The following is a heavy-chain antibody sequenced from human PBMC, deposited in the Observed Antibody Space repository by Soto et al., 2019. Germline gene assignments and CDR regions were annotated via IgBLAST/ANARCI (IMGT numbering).Heavy chain of an antibody. D-gene: IGHD3-9*01. V-gene: IGHV4-39*01. CDR1: GGSISSSSYY. CDR3: ARHVPGTVRYFDWLPDAFDI. Sequence: SETLSLTCTVSGGSISSSSYYWGWIRQPPGKGLEWIGSIYYSGSTYYNPSLKSRVTISVDASKNQFSLKLSSVTAADTAVYYCARHVPGTVRYFDWLPDAFDIWGQGTMVTVSS. CDR2: IYYSGST. J-gene: IGHJ3*02.